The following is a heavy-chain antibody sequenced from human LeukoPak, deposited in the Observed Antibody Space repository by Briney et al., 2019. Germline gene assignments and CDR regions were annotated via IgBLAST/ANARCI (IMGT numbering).Heavy chain of an antibody. D-gene: IGHD6-19*01. CDR3: ASAYEWMGAFDI. CDR1: GYTFTDYY. J-gene: IGHJ3*02. V-gene: IGHV1-2*02. Sequence: ASVKVSCKASGYTFTDYYMHWVRQAPGQGLEWMGWINPNSGGTNYAQKFQGRVTMTRDTSISTAYMELSRLRSDDTAVYYCASAYEWMGAFDIWGQGTMVTVSS. CDR2: INPNSGGT.